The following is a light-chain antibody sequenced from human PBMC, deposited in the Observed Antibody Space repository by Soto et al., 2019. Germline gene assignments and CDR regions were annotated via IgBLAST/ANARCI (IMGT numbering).Light chain of an antibody. J-gene: IGKJ1*01. V-gene: IGKV2D-29*01. CDR1: QSVLYSNGKTY. CDR3: MQSRQIPWT. Sequence: DSVMTPTPLSLSFTLGQTASISCKSCQSVLYSNGKTYLYWYLQKPGQPPQLLMYEVSNRFSGVPDRFTGSGSGTDFTLKISRVEAEDVGVYYCMQSRQIPWTFGQGTKV. CDR2: EVS.